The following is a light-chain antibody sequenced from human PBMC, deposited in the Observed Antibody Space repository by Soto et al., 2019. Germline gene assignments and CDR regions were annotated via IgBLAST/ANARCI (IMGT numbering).Light chain of an antibody. J-gene: IGKJ4*01. V-gene: IGKV1-13*02. CDR2: DAS. CDR1: QDIRSA. CDR3: QQFKSYPIT. Sequence: AIQLTQSPSSLPASVGDRVIITCRASQDIRSALAWYQQKPGKPPKLLIYDASSLESGVPSRFSGSGSGTDFTLTISSLLPEDFATYFCQQFKSYPITFGGGTKVEIK.